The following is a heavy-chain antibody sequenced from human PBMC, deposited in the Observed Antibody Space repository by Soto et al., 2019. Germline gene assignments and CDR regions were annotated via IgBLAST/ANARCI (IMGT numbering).Heavy chain of an antibody. CDR3: ARGLPRYAFDI. V-gene: IGHV4-61*08. CDR1: GDSVSSGDYY. J-gene: IGHJ3*02. CDR2: IYYSGST. Sequence: SETLSLTCTVSGDSVSSGDYYWTWIRQPPGKGLEWIGYIYYSGSTNYNPSLKSRVTISVDTSKNQFSLKLSSVTAADTAVYYCARGLPRYAFDIWGQGTMVTVSS.